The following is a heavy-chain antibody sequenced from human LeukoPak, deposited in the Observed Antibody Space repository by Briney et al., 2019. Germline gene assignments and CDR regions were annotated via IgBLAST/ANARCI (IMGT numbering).Heavy chain of an antibody. J-gene: IGHJ6*04. CDR2: ISSSSSYI. Sequence: GGSLRLSCAASGFTFSSYSMNWVRQAPGKGLEWVSSISSSSSYIYHADSVKGRFTISRDNAKNSLYLQMNSLRAEDTAVYYCARRLDYDILTGYYMDVWGKGTTVTVSS. D-gene: IGHD3-9*01. CDR1: GFTFSSYS. V-gene: IGHV3-21*01. CDR3: ARRLDYDILTGYYMDV.